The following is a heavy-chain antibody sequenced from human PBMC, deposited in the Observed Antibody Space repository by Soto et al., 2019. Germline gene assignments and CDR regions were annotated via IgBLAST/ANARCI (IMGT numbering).Heavy chain of an antibody. CDR1: GGSVSSTSYY. CDR2: IHYSGST. J-gene: IGHJ4*02. CDR3: VRAWEHLYFDY. Sequence: QVQLQESGPGLVKPSETLSLTCTVSGGSVSSTSYYWSWIRQPPGKGLEWIGYIHYSGSTKYNPSLKSRVTISVDTSKNQFSLKLSSVTAADTAVFYCVRAWEHLYFDYWGQGTLVTVSS. V-gene: IGHV4-61*01. D-gene: IGHD1-26*01.